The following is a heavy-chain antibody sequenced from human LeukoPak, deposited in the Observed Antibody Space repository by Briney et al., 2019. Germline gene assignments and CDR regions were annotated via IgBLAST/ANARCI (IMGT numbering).Heavy chain of an antibody. CDR1: GYTFTSYD. J-gene: IGHJ3*02. CDR3: ARGHIVVNDAFDI. Sequence: ASVKVSCKASGYTFTSYDINWVRQATGQGLEWMGWMNPNSGNTGYAQKFQGRFTITRNTSISTAYMELSSLRSEDTAVYYCARGHIVVNDAFDIWGQGTMVTVSS. CDR2: MNPNSGNT. D-gene: IGHD2-15*01. V-gene: IGHV1-8*03.